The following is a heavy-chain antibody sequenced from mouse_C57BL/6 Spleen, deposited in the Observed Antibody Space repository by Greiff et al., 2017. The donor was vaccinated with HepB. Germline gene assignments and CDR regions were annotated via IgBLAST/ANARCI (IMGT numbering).Heavy chain of an antibody. Sequence: VQLQQPGAELVRPGSSVKLSCKASGYTFTSYWMDWVKQRPGQGLELIGNIYPADSENPYNQKFKDKATLTVDKSSSTAYMQLSSLTSEDSAVYYCARGTTVSPYFDYWGQGTTLTVSS. J-gene: IGHJ2*01. CDR2: IYPADSEN. V-gene: IGHV1-61*01. CDR3: ARGTTVSPYFDY. D-gene: IGHD1-1*01. CDR1: GYTFTSYW.